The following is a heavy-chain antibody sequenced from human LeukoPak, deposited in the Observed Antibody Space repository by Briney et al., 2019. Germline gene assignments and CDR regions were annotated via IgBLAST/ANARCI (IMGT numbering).Heavy chain of an antibody. V-gene: IGHV4-61*01. CDR3: ARNYGGNSDFDY. Sequence: PSETLSLTCTVSGGFISSLMYSWSWIRQPPGKGLEWIGDIYYTGRTNYNPSLKSRVTILVDTSKNQFSLKLSSVTAADTAVYYCARNYGGNSDFDYWGQGTLVTVSS. CDR2: IYYTGRT. CDR1: GGFISSLMYS. D-gene: IGHD4-23*01. J-gene: IGHJ4*02.